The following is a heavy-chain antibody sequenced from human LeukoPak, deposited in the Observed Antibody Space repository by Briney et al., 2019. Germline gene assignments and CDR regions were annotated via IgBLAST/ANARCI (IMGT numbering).Heavy chain of an antibody. J-gene: IGHJ3*02. CDR3: ARDLAYSNYPDAFDI. V-gene: IGHV3-7*01. Sequence: GGSLRLSCAASGFTFSSYWMSWVRQAPGKGLEWVANIKQDGSEKYYVDSVKGRFTISRDNAKNSLYLQMNSLRAEDTAVYYCARDLAYSNYPDAFDIWGQGTMVTVSS. D-gene: IGHD4-11*01. CDR2: IKQDGSEK. CDR1: GFTFSSYW.